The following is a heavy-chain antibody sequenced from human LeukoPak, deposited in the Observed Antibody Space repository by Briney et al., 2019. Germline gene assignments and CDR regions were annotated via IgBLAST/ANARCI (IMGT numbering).Heavy chain of an antibody. J-gene: IGHJ4*02. D-gene: IGHD3-22*01. V-gene: IGHV1-2*02. CDR2: INPNSGGT. Sequence: ASVKVSCKASGYTFTGHYMNWVRQAPGQGLERMGWINPNSGGTNYAQKFQGRVTMTRDTSISTAYMELCGLRSDDTAVYYCARVEYHYDSSGYYDYWGQGTLVTVSS. CDR1: GYTFTGHY. CDR3: ARVEYHYDSSGYYDY.